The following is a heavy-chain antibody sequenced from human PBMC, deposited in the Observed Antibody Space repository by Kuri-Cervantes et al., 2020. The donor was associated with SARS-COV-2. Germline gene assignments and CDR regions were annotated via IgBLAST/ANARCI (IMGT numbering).Heavy chain of an antibody. CDR2: ISTYNGNT. CDR3: AREMQLWKPIDY. Sequence: ASVKVSCKASGGTFTSYAISWVRQAPGQGLEWMGWISTYNGNTNYAQKLQGRVTVTTDTSTSTAYMELRSLRSDDTAVYYCAREMQLWKPIDYWGQGTLVTVSS. J-gene: IGHJ4*02. CDR1: GGTFTSYA. D-gene: IGHD5-18*01. V-gene: IGHV1-18*04.